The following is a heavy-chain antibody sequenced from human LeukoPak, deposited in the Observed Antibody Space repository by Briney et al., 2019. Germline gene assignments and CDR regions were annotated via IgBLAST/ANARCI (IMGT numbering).Heavy chain of an antibody. CDR3: ARLVVVAANNWFDP. CDR1: GFTVSSNY. V-gene: IGHV3-66*01. CDR2: IYSGGST. D-gene: IGHD2-15*01. J-gene: IGHJ5*02. Sequence: HTGGSLRLSCAASGFTVSSNYMSWVRQAPGKGLEWVSVIYSGGSTYYADSVKGRFTISRDNSKNTLYLQMNSLRAEDTAVYYCARLVVVAANNWFDPWGQGTLVTVSS.